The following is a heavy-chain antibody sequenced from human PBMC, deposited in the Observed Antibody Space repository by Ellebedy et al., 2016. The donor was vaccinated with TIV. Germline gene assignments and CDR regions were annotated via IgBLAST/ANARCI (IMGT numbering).Heavy chain of an antibody. CDR3: GSGMTHPWFYIDV. Sequence: ASVKVSXKASRYTFTNYYVHWVRQAPGQGLEWMGIITPRGESTTYAQKFQGRVTMTRDTSTDTAYMELSSLRSDDTAVYYCGSGMTHPWFYIDVWGQGTTVTVSS. J-gene: IGHJ6*03. CDR2: ITPRGEST. D-gene: IGHD1-26*01. V-gene: IGHV1-46*03. CDR1: RYTFTNYY.